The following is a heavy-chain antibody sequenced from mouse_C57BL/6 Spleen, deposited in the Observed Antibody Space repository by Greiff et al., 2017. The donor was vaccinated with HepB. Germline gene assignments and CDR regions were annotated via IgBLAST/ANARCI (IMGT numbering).Heavy chain of an antibody. CDR2: ISDGGSYT. Sequence: EVQLVESGGGLVKPGGSLKLSCAASGFTFSSYAMSWVRQTPEKRLEWVATISDGGSYTYYPDNVKGRFTISRDNAKNNLYLQMSHLKSEDTAMYYCARDYDGSWYFDVWGTGTTVTVSS. CDR3: ARDYDGSWYFDV. D-gene: IGHD2-3*01. CDR1: GFTFSSYA. V-gene: IGHV5-4*01. J-gene: IGHJ1*03.